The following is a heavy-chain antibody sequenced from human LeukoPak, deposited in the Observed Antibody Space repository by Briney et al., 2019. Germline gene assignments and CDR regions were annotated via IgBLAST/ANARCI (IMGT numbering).Heavy chain of an antibody. J-gene: IGHJ4*02. D-gene: IGHD3-16*01. CDR2: INAGNGNT. CDR3: ARDVGGSYFDY. CDR1: GYTFTSYA. V-gene: IGHV1-3*01. Sequence: ASVKVSCKASGYTFTSYAMHWVRQAPGQRLEWMGWINAGNGNTKYSRKFQGRVTITRDTSASTAYMELSSLRSEDTAVYYCARDVGGSYFDYWGQGTLVTVSS.